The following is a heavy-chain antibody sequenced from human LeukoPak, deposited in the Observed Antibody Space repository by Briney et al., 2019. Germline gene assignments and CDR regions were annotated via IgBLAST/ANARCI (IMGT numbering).Heavy chain of an antibody. D-gene: IGHD6-6*01. CDR2: ISYDGSNK. Sequence: GRSLRLSCAASGFTFSSCAMHWVRQAPGKGLEWAAVISYDGSNKYYADSVKGRFTISRDNSKNTLYLQMNSLRAEDTAVYYCARARRRGPPLHFDYWGQGTLVTVSS. V-gene: IGHV3-30*14. CDR3: ARARRRGPPLHFDY. J-gene: IGHJ4*02. CDR1: GFTFSSCA.